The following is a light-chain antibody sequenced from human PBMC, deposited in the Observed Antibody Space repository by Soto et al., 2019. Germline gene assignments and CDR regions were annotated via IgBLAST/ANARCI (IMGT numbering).Light chain of an antibody. CDR1: QSLSHSDGKTY. Sequence: DIVLTQTPLSLSVTPGQPASISCKSSQSLSHSDGKTYLYWYLQKPSQPPQLLMYEVSNRFSGVPDRFSGSGSGTDFTLKISRVEAEDVGVYYCMQSLQLHVTFGGGTKVEIK. J-gene: IGKJ4*01. CDR3: MQSLQLHVT. V-gene: IGKV2D-29*01. CDR2: EVS.